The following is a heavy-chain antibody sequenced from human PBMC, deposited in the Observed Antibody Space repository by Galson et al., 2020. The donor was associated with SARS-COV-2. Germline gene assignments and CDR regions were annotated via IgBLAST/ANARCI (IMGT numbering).Heavy chain of an antibody. Sequence: GESLKISCKGSAYSFTSHWIGWVRQMPGKGLEWMGIIYPGDSDTRYSPSFQGQVTISADKSISTAYLQWSNLKASDTAMYYCARHLDSSSWRPLDHWGQGTRVTVSS. J-gene: IGHJ4*02. D-gene: IGHD6-13*01. CDR1: AYSFTSHW. V-gene: IGHV5-51*01. CDR2: IYPGDSDT. CDR3: ARHLDSSSWRPLDH.